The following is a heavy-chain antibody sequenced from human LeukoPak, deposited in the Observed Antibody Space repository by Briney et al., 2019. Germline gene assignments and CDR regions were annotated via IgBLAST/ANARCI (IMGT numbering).Heavy chain of an antibody. Sequence: GGSLRLSCAASGFTVSSNYMSWVRQAPGKGLEWVSVIYSGGSTYYADSVKGRFTISRDNSKNTLYLQMNSLRAEDTAVYYCARANIAVAAFDYWGQGTLVTVSS. V-gene: IGHV3-66*02. J-gene: IGHJ4*02. CDR2: IYSGGST. D-gene: IGHD6-19*01. CDR1: GFTVSSNY. CDR3: ARANIAVAAFDY.